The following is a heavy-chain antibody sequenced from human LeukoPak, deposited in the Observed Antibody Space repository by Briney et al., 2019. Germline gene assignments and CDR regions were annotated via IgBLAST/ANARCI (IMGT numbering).Heavy chain of an antibody. CDR1: GFTFSDYY. V-gene: IGHV3-11*04. Sequence: GGSLRLSCAASGFTFSDYYMSWIRQAPGKALEWVSYISSSGSTIYYADSVKGRFTISRDNAKNSLYLQMNSLRAEDTAVYYCATWGYCSSTSCYSGPFDYWGQGTLVTVSS. D-gene: IGHD2-2*01. CDR2: ISSSGSTI. CDR3: ATWGYCSSTSCYSGPFDY. J-gene: IGHJ4*02.